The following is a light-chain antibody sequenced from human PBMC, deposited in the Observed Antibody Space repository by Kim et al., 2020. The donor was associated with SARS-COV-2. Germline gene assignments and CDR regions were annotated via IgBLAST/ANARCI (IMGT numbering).Light chain of an antibody. CDR3: ATCDSSLSVWV. V-gene: IGLV1-51*01. CDR2: DNN. J-gene: IGLJ3*02. CDR1: RSNIGSNH. Sequence: QSVLTQPPSVSAAPGQKVTISCSGSRSNIGSNHVSWYQQFPGTAPKLITYDNNKRPSGIPDRFSSSKSGTSATLGITALQTGDETDYYCATCDSSLSVWVFGGGTKVTVL.